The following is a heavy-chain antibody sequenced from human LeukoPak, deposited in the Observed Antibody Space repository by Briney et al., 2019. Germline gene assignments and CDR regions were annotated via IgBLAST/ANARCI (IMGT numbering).Heavy chain of an antibody. CDR2: IFYLGST. CDR1: GGSISSGNFY. CDR3: ARHYGP. J-gene: IGHJ5*02. D-gene: IGHD3-16*01. V-gene: IGHV4-30-4*01. Sequence: NPSETLSLTCTVSGGSISSGNFYWSWIRQPPGKGLEWIGYIFYLGSTYYNLSLKSRVTMSVDTSKNQFSLKLNSVTAADTAVYYCARHYGPWGQGTLVTVSS.